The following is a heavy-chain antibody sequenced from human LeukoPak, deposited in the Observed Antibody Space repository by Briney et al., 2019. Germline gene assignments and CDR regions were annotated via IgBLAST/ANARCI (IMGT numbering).Heavy chain of an antibody. D-gene: IGHD2-21*01. Sequence: GASVKVSCEASGYTFTSYGINWRRQAPGQGLEWMGWISSYNGNTHYAQKLQGRVTMTTDTSTSTASMELRSLRSDDTAVYYCARGIRVRSSDAYDTWGQGTMVTVSS. CDR2: ISSYNGNT. CDR1: GYTFTSYG. CDR3: ARGIRVRSSDAYDT. J-gene: IGHJ3*02. V-gene: IGHV1-18*01.